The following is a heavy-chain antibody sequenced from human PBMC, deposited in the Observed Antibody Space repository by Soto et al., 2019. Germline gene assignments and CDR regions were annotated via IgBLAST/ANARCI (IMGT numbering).Heavy chain of an antibody. CDR2: ISGSGGST. J-gene: IGHJ4*02. CDR1: GFTFSSYA. V-gene: IGHV3-23*01. Sequence: EVQLLESGGGLVQPGGSLRLSCAASGFTFSSYAMSWVRQAPGKGLEWVSAISGSGGSTYYADSVKGRFTISRDNSKNTLYLQMNSLRAEDTAVYYCAKQGDDYVWGSYRFDYWGQGTLVTVSS. D-gene: IGHD3-16*02. CDR3: AKQGDDYVWGSYRFDY.